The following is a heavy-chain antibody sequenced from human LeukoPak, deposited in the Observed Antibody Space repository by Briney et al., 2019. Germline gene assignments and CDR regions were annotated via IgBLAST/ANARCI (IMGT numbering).Heavy chain of an antibody. V-gene: IGHV3-48*02. CDR1: GFTVNSNY. CDR2: ISSSSSTI. CDR3: ARGTRPPDY. D-gene: IGHD2-2*01. J-gene: IGHJ4*02. Sequence: GGSLRLSCAASGFTVNSNYMSWVRQAPGKGLEWVSFISSSSSTIHYADSVKGRFTISRDNAKNSLYLQMNSLRDEDTAVYYCARGTRPPDYWGQGTLVTVSS.